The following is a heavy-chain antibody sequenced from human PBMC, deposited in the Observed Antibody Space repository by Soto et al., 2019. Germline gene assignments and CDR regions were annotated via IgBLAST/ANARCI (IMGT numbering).Heavy chain of an antibody. J-gene: IGHJ4*02. CDR2: VYYTGST. V-gene: IGHV4-59*01. D-gene: IGHD6-19*01. CDR1: GGSISGSY. CDR3: ARSVAVPGAHIGY. Sequence: SLTCSVSGGSISGSYWSWIRQSPGKGLEWLGYVYYTGSTNYSPSLRSRVSISVDTSKNEFSLRLSSVTAADTAVYFCARSVAVPGAHIGYWGQGTQITVSS.